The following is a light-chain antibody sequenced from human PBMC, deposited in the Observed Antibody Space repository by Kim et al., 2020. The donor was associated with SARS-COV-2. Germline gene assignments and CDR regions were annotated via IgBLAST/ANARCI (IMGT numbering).Light chain of an antibody. CDR2: GKN. CDR3: NSRDSNGNHRV. Sequence: SSELTQDPAVSVALGQTVRITCQGDSLRSSYASWYQQKPGQAPVLVIYGKNNRPSGIPDRFSGSSSGNTASLTITGAQAEDEADYYCNSRDSNGNHRVFGTGTKVTVL. J-gene: IGLJ1*01. V-gene: IGLV3-19*01. CDR1: SLRSSY.